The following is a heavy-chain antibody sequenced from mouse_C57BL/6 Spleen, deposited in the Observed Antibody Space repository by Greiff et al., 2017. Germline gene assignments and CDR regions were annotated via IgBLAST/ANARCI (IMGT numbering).Heavy chain of an antibody. Sequence: QVQLKQPGAELVMPGASVKLSCKASGYTFTSYWMHWVKQRPGQGLEWIGEIDPSDSYTNYNQKFKGKSTLTVDKSSSTAYMQLSSLTSEDSAVYDCARGATVVATDYAMDYWGQGTSVTVSS. J-gene: IGHJ4*01. CDR1: GYTFTSYW. CDR3: ARGATVVATDYAMDY. V-gene: IGHV1-69*01. D-gene: IGHD1-1*01. CDR2: IDPSDSYT.